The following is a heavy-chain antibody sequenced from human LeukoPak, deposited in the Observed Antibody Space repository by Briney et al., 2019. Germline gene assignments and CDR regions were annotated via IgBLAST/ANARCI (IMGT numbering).Heavy chain of an antibody. CDR3: AKEPIPIFGVVSGLSWFDP. D-gene: IGHD3-3*01. Sequence: TGGSLRLSCAASGFTFSSYAMSWVRQAPGKGLEWVSAISGSGSSTYYADSVKGRFTISRDNSKNTLYLQMNSLRAEDTAVYYCAKEPIPIFGVVSGLSWFDPWGQGTLVTVSS. CDR2: ISGSGSST. CDR1: GFTFSSYA. J-gene: IGHJ5*02. V-gene: IGHV3-23*01.